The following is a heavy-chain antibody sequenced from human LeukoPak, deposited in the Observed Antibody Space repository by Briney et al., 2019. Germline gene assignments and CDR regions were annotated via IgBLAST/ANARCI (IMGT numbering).Heavy chain of an antibody. CDR3: ARFPGDVSSGYCDY. V-gene: IGHV5-51*01. Sequence: GASLQISCKGSGYIFTSYWIGWVRPTPGKGLEWMGIIYPGDSDTRYSPSFQGQVTISADKSISTAYLQWSSLRASDTAMYYCARFPGDVSSGYCDYWGQGTLVTVSS. CDR1: GYIFTSYW. CDR2: IYPGDSDT. D-gene: IGHD3-22*01. J-gene: IGHJ4*02.